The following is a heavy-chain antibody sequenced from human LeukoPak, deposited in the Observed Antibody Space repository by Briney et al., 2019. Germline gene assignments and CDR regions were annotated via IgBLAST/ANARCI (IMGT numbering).Heavy chain of an antibody. D-gene: IGHD3-10*01. CDR1: GFTFSSYG. J-gene: IGHJ4*02. V-gene: IGHV3-33*06. Sequence: GRSLRLSCAASGFTFSSYGMHWVRQAPGKGLEWVALIWDDGSSNYYADSVKGRFTISRDNSKNTLYLQMNSLRAEDTAVYYCAKDHSTHYYGSGTYGPRGYSDYWGQGTLVTVSS. CDR3: AKDHSTHYYGSGTYGPRGYSDY. CDR2: IWDDGSSN.